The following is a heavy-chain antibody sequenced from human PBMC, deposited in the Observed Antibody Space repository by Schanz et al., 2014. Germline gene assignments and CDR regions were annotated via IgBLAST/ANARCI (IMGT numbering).Heavy chain of an antibody. V-gene: IGHV3-23*04. Sequence: EVQLVESGGGLVQPGGSLRLSCAASGFTFNNYDMNWVRLVPGKGLECVSGISGGGGSAYYADSVKGRFTISRDNAKDSLYLQMTSLRAEDTAVYYCATQYCSGTTCYTDSWDHWGQGTLVTVSS. CDR2: ISGGGGSA. J-gene: IGHJ4*01. CDR3: ATQYCSGTTCYTDSWDH. CDR1: GFTFNNYD. D-gene: IGHD2-2*02.